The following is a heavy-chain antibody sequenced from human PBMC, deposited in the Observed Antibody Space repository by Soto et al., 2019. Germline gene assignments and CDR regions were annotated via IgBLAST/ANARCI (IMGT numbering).Heavy chain of an antibody. Sequence: ASVKVSCKASGYTFTGYYMHWVRQAPGQGLEWMGWINPNSGGTNYAQKFQGRVTMTRGTSISTAYMELSRLRTDDSAVYYCARGWELIHFYFDSWGQGTLVTVSS. V-gene: IGHV1-2*02. D-gene: IGHD1-26*01. CDR3: ARGWELIHFYFDS. CDR2: INPNSGGT. CDR1: GYTFTGYY. J-gene: IGHJ4*02.